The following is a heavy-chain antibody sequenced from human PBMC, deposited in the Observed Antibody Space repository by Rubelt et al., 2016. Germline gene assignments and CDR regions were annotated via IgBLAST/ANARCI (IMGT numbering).Heavy chain of an antibody. CDR2: IYYSGST. CDR3: ASSWYRFDY. V-gene: IGHV4-59*08. D-gene: IGHD6-13*01. J-gene: IGHJ4*02. Sequence: QVQLQESGPGLVKPSETLSLTCTVSGSSISTYYWSWIRQPPGKGLEWIGYIYYSGSTNYNPSLKSRVTIAVDTSKNQISLKLTSVTAADTAVYYCASSWYRFDYWGQGTLVTVSS. CDR1: GSSISTYY.